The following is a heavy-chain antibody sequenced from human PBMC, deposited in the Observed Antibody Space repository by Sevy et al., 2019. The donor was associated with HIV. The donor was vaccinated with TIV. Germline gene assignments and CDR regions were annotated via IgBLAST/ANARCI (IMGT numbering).Heavy chain of an antibody. V-gene: IGHV3-33*01. CDR1: GFTFRSFS. J-gene: IGHJ5*01. D-gene: IGHD1-1*01. CDR3: ARDSARVIVPTAGFDS. CDR2: IWYDGRTK. Sequence: GGSLRLSCSASGFTFRSFSMHWVRQAPGKGLEWVAAIWYDGRTKQYSDSVKGRFTISRDNSKSMLNLEMNSLRAEDTALYFCARDSARVIVPTAGFDSWGHGTVVTVSS.